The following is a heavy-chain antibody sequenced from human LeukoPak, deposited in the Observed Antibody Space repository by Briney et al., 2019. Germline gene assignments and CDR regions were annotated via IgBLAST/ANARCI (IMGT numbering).Heavy chain of an antibody. Sequence: SETLSLTCAVCGGSFSGYYWSWIRQPPGKGLEWIGEINHSGSTNYNPSLKSRVTISVDTSKNQFSLKLSSVTAADTAVYYCARPWIDYYDSSGYSRPDYYYYGMDVWGQGTTVTVSS. CDR3: ARPWIDYYDSSGYSRPDYYYYGMDV. D-gene: IGHD3-22*01. CDR2: INHSGST. CDR1: GGSFSGYY. J-gene: IGHJ6*02. V-gene: IGHV4-34*01.